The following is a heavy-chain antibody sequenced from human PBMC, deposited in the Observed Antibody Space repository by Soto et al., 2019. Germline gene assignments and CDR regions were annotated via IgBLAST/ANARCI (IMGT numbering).Heavy chain of an antibody. D-gene: IGHD6-13*01. CDR2: ISWNSGSI. CDR1: VFTFDDYA. V-gene: IGHV3-9*01. J-gene: IGHJ4*02. Sequence: SLRLSCASSVFTFDDYAMHCVRQAPGKGLEWVSGISWNSGSIGYADSVKGRFTISRDNAKNSLYLQMNSLRAEDTALYYCAKDPGYSSSWTFEYWGQGTLVSVSS. CDR3: AKDPGYSSSWTFEY.